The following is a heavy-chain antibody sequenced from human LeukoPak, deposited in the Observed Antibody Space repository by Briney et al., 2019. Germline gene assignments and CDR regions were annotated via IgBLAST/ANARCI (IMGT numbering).Heavy chain of an antibody. Sequence: ASVKVSCKASGYTFTGYYMHWVRQAPGQGLEWMGWINPNSGGTNYAQKFQGRVTMTRDTSISTAYMELSRLRSDDTAVYYCARDKGESGSYYAYWGQGTLVTV. V-gene: IGHV1-2*02. J-gene: IGHJ4*02. CDR1: GYTFTGYY. CDR2: INPNSGGT. D-gene: IGHD1-26*01. CDR3: ARDKGESGSYYAY.